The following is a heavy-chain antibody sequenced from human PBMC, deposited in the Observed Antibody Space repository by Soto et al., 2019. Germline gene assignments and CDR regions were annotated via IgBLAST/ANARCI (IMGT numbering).Heavy chain of an antibody. CDR3: ARDSLGNVDF. CDR1: GYTFTSYG. J-gene: IGHJ4*02. CDR2: IDADNGNT. Sequence: GASVKVSCKASGYTFTSYGISWVRQAPGQGLEWMGWIDADNGNTRYAQNFQGRVTITGDTSASTAYMEVSSLRSEDTAVYYCARDSLGNVDFWGQGTLVTVSS. V-gene: IGHV1-18*01. D-gene: IGHD3-16*02.